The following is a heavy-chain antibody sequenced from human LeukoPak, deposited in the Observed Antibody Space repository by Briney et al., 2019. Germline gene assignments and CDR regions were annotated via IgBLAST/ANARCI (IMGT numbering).Heavy chain of an antibody. CDR3: ARASGSYLRLGAFDI. J-gene: IGHJ3*02. Sequence: SETLSLTCTVSGGSISGGSYYWSWIRQPAGKGLEWIGRIYTSGSTNYNPSLKSRVTISVDTSKNQFSLKLSSVTAADTAVYYCARASGSYLRLGAFDIWGQGTMVTVSS. CDR2: IYTSGST. CDR1: GGSISGGSYY. V-gene: IGHV4-61*02. D-gene: IGHD1-26*01.